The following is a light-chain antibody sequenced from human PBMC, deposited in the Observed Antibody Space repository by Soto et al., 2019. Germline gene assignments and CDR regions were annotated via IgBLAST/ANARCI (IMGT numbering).Light chain of an antibody. V-gene: IGLV2-14*01. CDR3: SSYTSSNFVV. J-gene: IGLJ2*01. Sequence: QSALTQPASVSGSPGQSITISCTGTSSDVGGYNYVSWCQQHPGKAPKLMIYDVSNRPSGVSNRFSGSKSGNTASLTISGLQAEDEADYYCSSYTSSNFVVFGGGTKVTVL. CDR2: DVS. CDR1: SSDVGGYNY.